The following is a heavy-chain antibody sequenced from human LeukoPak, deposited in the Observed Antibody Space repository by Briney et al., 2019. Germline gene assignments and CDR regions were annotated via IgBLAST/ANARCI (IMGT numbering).Heavy chain of an antibody. CDR2: TYYRSKWYN. J-gene: IGHJ5*02. CDR1: GDNVSSNSST. CDR3: ARAASLGSRGEWFDP. Sequence: SQTLSLTCAISGDNVSSNSSTWNWIRQSPSRGLEWLGRTYYRSKWYNDYAVSVKSRITINPDTSKNQFSLQLNSVTPDDTAVYYCARAASLGSRGEWFDPWGQGTLVTVSS. D-gene: IGHD1-26*01. V-gene: IGHV6-1*01.